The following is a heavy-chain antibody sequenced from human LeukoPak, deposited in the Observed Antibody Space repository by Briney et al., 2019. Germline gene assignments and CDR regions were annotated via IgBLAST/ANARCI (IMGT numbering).Heavy chain of an antibody. CDR3: ARDHDFWSGYFDY. V-gene: IGHV4-61*02. J-gene: IGHJ4*02. D-gene: IGHD3-3*01. Sequence: SQTLSLTCTVSGGSISSGSYYWSWVRQPAGQGLEWIGRIYTSGSTNYNPSLKSRVTISVDTSKNQFSLKLSSVTAADTAVYYCARDHDFWSGYFDYWGRGTLVTVSS. CDR1: GGSISSGSYY. CDR2: IYTSGST.